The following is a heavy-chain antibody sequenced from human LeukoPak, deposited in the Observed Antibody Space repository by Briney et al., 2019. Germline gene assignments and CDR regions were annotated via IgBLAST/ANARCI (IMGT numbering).Heavy chain of an antibody. V-gene: IGHV4-38-2*02. D-gene: IGHD2-2*02. CDR2: IYHSGST. J-gene: IGHJ3*02. CDR1: GYSISSGYY. Sequence: SETLSLTCTVSGYSISSGYYWGWIRQPPGKGLEWIGSIYHSGSTYYNPSLKSRVTISVDTSKNQFSLKLSSVTAADTAVYYCARGLGYCSSTSCHNVGGTFDIWGQGTMVTVSS. CDR3: ARGLGYCSSTSCHNVGGTFDI.